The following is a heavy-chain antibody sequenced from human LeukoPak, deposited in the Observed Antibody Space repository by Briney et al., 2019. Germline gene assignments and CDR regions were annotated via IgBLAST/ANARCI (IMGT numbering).Heavy chain of an antibody. V-gene: IGHV3-30*03. Sequence: GRPLRLSCAASGFTFSSYGMHWVRQAPGKGLEWVAVISYDGSNKYYADSVKGRFTISRDNSKNTLYLQMNSLRAEDTAVYHCCAAAAAYNYWGQGTLVTVSS. CDR2: ISYDGSNK. CDR1: GFTFSSYG. CDR3: CAAAAAYNY. D-gene: IGHD6-13*01. J-gene: IGHJ4*02.